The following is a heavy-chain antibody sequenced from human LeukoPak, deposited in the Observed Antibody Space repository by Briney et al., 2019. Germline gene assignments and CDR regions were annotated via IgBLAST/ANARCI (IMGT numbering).Heavy chain of an antibody. CDR1: GGSFSGYY. Sequence: SETLSLTCAVYGGSFSGYYWSWIRQLPGKGLEWIGEINHSGSTNYNPSLKSRVTISVDTSKNQFSLKLSSVTAADTAVYYCAGYYDSSGRLTHFDYWGQGTLVTVSS. D-gene: IGHD3-22*01. CDR2: INHSGST. V-gene: IGHV4-34*01. CDR3: AGYYDSSGRLTHFDY. J-gene: IGHJ4*02.